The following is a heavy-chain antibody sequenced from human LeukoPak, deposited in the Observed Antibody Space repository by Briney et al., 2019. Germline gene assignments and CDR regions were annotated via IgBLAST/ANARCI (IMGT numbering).Heavy chain of an antibody. CDR1: GYTLTDNH. Sequence: ASVKVSXKASGYTLTDNHLYWVRQAPGQGPEWMGWIDPNSGVTNFAQNFQGRLTMTRDTSINTAYMELSRLTSDDTAVYYCARELGINAFDVWGRGTMVTVSS. D-gene: IGHD3-16*01. CDR2: IDPNSGVT. V-gene: IGHV1-2*02. J-gene: IGHJ3*01. CDR3: ARELGINAFDV.